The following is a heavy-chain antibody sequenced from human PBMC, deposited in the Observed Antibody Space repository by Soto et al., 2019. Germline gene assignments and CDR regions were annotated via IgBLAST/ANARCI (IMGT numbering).Heavy chain of an antibody. D-gene: IGHD6-13*01. CDR1: GGSFSGYY. CDR3: ARAGYSSSFGKWGRYYYYMDV. Sequence: SETLSLTCAVYGGSFSGYYWSWIRQPPGKGLEWIGEINHSGSTNYNPSLKSRVTISVDTSKHQFSLKLSSVTAADTAVYDSARAGYSSSFGKWGRYYYYMDVWGKGTTVTVSS. J-gene: IGHJ6*03. V-gene: IGHV4-34*01. CDR2: INHSGST.